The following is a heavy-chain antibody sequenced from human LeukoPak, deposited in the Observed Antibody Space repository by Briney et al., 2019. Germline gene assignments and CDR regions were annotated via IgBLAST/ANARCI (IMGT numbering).Heavy chain of an antibody. V-gene: IGHV1-2*06. J-gene: IGHJ4*02. CDR2: INPNSGGT. CDR1: GYTFTGYY. Sequence: ASVKVSCKASGYTFTGYYMHWVRQAPGQGLEWMGRINPNSGGTNYAQKFQGRVAMTTDTSTSTAYMELRSLRSDDTAVYYCARGWMVRGVVITLFDYWGQGTLVTVSS. D-gene: IGHD3-10*01. CDR3: ARGWMVRGVVITLFDY.